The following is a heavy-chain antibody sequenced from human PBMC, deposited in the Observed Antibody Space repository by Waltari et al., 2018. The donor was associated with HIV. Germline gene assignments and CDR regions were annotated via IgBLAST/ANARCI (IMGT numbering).Heavy chain of an antibody. Sequence: QVQLVQSGAEVKKPGSSVKVSCKASGGTFSSYAISWVRQAPGQGLEWMGRSIPIRGIANDAQKFQGRVTITADKSTSTAYMELSSLRSEDTAVYYCARANYLIDPWFDPWGQGTLVTVSS. CDR3: ARANYLIDPWFDP. J-gene: IGHJ5*02. V-gene: IGHV1-69*04. CDR2: SIPIRGIA. D-gene: IGHD1-7*01. CDR1: GGTFSSYA.